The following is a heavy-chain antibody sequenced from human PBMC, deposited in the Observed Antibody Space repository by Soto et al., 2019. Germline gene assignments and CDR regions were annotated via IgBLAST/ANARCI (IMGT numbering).Heavy chain of an antibody. CDR1: GGSISNYY. D-gene: IGHD1-26*01. Sequence: QVQLQESGPGLVKPSETLSLTCTVSGGSISNYYWSWIRQPPGKGLEWIGYIFYSGSTNYNPFLKTRVTISVDTSKNQFSLKLSSVTAADTAVYYCARRWGGTFDFWGQGTMVTVSS. CDR2: IFYSGST. CDR3: ARRWGGTFDF. V-gene: IGHV4-59*08. J-gene: IGHJ3*01.